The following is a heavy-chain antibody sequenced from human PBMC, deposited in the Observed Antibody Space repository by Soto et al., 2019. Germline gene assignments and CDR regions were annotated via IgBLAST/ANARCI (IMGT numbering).Heavy chain of an antibody. Sequence: TGGSMRLSCAASGFTFSSYAMSWVRQAPGKGLEWVSAISGSGGSTYYADSVKGRFTISRDNSKNTLYLQMNSLRAEDTAVYYCAKVGRAGWGYYDSSGYYRTHAFDIWGQGTMVTVSS. CDR3: AKVGRAGWGYYDSSGYYRTHAFDI. CDR1: GFTFSSYA. D-gene: IGHD3-22*01. J-gene: IGHJ3*02. CDR2: ISGSGGST. V-gene: IGHV3-23*01.